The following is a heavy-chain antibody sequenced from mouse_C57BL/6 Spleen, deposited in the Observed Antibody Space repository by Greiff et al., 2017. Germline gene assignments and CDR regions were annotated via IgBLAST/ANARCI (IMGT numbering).Heavy chain of an antibody. V-gene: IGHV1-50*01. J-gene: IGHJ2*01. D-gene: IGHD1-1*01. CDR1: GYTFTSYW. CDR3: ARGRVTTVVDFDY. CDR2: IDPSDSYT. Sequence: QVQLQQPGAELVKPGASVKLSCKASGYTFTSYWMQWVKQRPGQGLEWIGEIDPSDSYTNYNQKFKGKATLTVDTSSSTAYMPLSSLTSEDSAVYYCARGRVTTVVDFDYWGQGTTLTVSS.